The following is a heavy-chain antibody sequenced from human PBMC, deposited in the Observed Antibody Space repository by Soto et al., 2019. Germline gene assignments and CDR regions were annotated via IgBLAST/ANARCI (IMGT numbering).Heavy chain of an antibody. D-gene: IGHD3-9*01. CDR3: ARGLYDILTGYMDAFDI. CDR2: IIPIFGTA. Sequence: SVKVSCKASGGAFSSYAISWVRQAPGQGLEWMGGIIPIFGTANYAQKFQGRVTITADESTSTAYMELSSLRSEDTAVYYCARGLYDILTGYMDAFDIWGQGTMVTVSS. CDR1: GGAFSSYA. V-gene: IGHV1-69*13. J-gene: IGHJ3*02.